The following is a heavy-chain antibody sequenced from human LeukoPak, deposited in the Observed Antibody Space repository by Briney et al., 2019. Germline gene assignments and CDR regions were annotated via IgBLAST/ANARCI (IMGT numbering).Heavy chain of an antibody. D-gene: IGHD2-15*01. CDR1: GVSISRGGYS. V-gene: IGHV4-61*08. CDR3: ARVGTSFCSGGSCYGGDWFDP. J-gene: IGHJ5*02. CDR2: IYYSGST. Sequence: PSETLSLTCAVSGVSISRGGYSWSWIRQPPGKGLEWIGYIYYSGSTNYNPSLKSRVTISVDTSKNQFSLKLSSVTAADTAVYYCARVGTSFCSGGSCYGGDWFDPWGQGTLVTVSS.